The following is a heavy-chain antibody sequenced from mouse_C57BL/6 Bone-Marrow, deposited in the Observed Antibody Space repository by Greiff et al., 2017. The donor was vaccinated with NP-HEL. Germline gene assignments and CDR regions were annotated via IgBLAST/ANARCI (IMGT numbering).Heavy chain of an antibody. CDR3: EREGYYGSPYYAMDY. Sequence: EVQLQESGPELVKPGASVKIPCKASGYTFTDYNMDWVKQSHGKSLEWIGDINPNNGGTIYNQKFKGKATLTVDKSSSTAYMELRSLTSEDTAVYYCEREGYYGSPYYAMDYWGQGTSVTVSS. D-gene: IGHD1-1*01. CDR2: INPNNGGT. V-gene: IGHV1-18*01. J-gene: IGHJ4*01. CDR1: GYTFTDYN.